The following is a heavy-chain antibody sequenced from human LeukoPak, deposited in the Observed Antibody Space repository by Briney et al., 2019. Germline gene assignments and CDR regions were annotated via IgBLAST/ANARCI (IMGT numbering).Heavy chain of an antibody. D-gene: IGHD6-6*01. CDR1: IDSFTNYY. CDR3: ARVEYSSSSDLLWVDY. Sequence: SQTLSPTCAVYIDSFTNYYWNWIRQTPGKGLEWIGEINDSGSTYYNPSLKSRVTISVDTSKNQFSLMLSSVTAADTAVYYGARVEYSSSSDLLWVDYWGQGALVTVSS. J-gene: IGHJ4*02. V-gene: IGHV4-34*01. CDR2: INDSGST.